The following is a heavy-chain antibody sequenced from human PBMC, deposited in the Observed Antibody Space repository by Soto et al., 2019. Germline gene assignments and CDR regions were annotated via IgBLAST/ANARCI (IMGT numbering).Heavy chain of an antibody. J-gene: IGHJ6*02. CDR3: ARRDSGSYPDYYYYGMDV. V-gene: IGHV1-46*03. Sequence: GASVKVSCKASGYTFTSYYMHWVRQAPGQGLEWMGIINPSGGSTSYAQKFQGRVTMTRDTSTSTVYMELSSLRSEDTAVYYCARRDSGSYPDYYYYGMDVWGQGTTVTVSS. CDR1: GYTFTSYY. D-gene: IGHD1-26*01. CDR2: INPSGGST.